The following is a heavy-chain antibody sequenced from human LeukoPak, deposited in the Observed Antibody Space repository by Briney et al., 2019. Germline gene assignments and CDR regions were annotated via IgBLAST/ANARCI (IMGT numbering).Heavy chain of an antibody. D-gene: IGHD6-13*01. CDR3: ARDMAAALGYFDY. CDR1: GFTFSSYS. Sequence: PGGSLRLSCAASGFTFSSYSMNWVRQAPGKGLEWVSAISGSGGSTYYADSVKGRFTISRDNSKNTLYLQMNSLRAEDTAVYYCARDMAAALGYFDYWGQGTLVTVSS. V-gene: IGHV3-23*01. CDR2: ISGSGGST. J-gene: IGHJ4*02.